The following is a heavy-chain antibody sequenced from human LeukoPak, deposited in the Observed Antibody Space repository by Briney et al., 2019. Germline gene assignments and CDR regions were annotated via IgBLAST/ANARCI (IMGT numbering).Heavy chain of an antibody. CDR1: GVSISNFY. Sequence: SETLSLTCTVSGVSISNFYWSWIRQPAGKGLQWIGRVYPSGKMDFHPSFRSRVTLSVDTSKNQYSLKLNSVTAADTAVYYCARGRASGIAARRPPFDYWGQGTLVTVSS. D-gene: IGHD6-6*01. J-gene: IGHJ4*02. V-gene: IGHV4-4*07. CDR2: VYPSGKM. CDR3: ARGRASGIAARRPPFDY.